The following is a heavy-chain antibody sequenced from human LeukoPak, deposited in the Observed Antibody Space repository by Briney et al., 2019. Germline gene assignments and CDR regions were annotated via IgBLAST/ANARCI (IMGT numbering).Heavy chain of an antibody. CDR1: GFTFSSYA. CDR3: AREVVRGVTFGLGY. CDR2: VSGSGGST. D-gene: IGHD3-10*01. V-gene: IGHV3-23*01. Sequence: GGSLRLSCAASGFTFSSYAMSWVRQAPGKGLEWVSAVSGSGGSTYYADSVKGRFTISRDNSKNTLYLQMNSLRAEDTAVYYCAREVVRGVTFGLGYWGQGTLVTVSS. J-gene: IGHJ4*02.